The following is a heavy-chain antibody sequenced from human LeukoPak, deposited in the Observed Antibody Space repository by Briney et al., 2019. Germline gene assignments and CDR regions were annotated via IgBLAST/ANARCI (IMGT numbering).Heavy chain of an antibody. CDR1: GFTFNTYA. J-gene: IGHJ4*02. D-gene: IGHD2-8*02. CDR2: ISGSGGNT. V-gene: IGHV3-23*01. CDR3: AKGGVALSDS. Sequence: QSGGSLRLSCAASGFTFNTYAMSWVRQAPGKGREWVSAISGSGGNTYYADSVKGRFTISRDNSKNTLYLQMNSLRAEDTAIYFCAKGGVALSDSWGQGTLVTVSS.